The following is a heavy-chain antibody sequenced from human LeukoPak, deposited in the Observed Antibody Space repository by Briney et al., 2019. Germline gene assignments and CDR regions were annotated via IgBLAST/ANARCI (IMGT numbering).Heavy chain of an antibody. J-gene: IGHJ4*02. Sequence: SETLSLTCAVYSGSFSGYYWSWIRQPPGKGLEWIGEINHSGSTNYNPSLKSRVTISVDTSKNQFSLKLSSVTAADTAVYYCARGRYDFWSRTIDYWGQGTLVTVSS. CDR1: SGSFSGYY. CDR2: INHSGST. V-gene: IGHV4-34*01. CDR3: ARGRYDFWSRTIDY. D-gene: IGHD3-3*01.